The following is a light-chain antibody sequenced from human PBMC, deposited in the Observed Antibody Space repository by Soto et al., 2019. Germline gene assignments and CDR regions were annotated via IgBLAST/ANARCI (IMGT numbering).Light chain of an antibody. V-gene: IGLV2-8*01. CDR2: EVT. Sequence: ALTQPPSTSGSPGQSVTISCTGTSSGVGGYNYVSWYQQHPGKAPKLIIYEVTKRPSGVPDRFSGSKSGNTASLTVSGLQAEDEADYYCSSYAGGNNFIFGGGTKLTVL. CDR1: SSGVGGYNY. CDR3: SSYAGGNNFI. J-gene: IGLJ2*01.